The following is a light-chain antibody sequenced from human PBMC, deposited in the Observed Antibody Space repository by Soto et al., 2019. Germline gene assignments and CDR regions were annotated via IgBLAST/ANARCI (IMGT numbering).Light chain of an antibody. CDR3: QQSYSAPLT. CDR2: AAS. V-gene: IGKV1-39*01. CDR1: QSVSNY. J-gene: IGKJ4*01. Sequence: DIQMTQSPSSLSASVGDRVTITCRASQSVSNYLNWYQLRPGKAPKLLIYAASSLQSGVPSRFSGSGSGTDFALTISSLQPEDFASYYCQQSYSAPLTFGGGTTVEIK.